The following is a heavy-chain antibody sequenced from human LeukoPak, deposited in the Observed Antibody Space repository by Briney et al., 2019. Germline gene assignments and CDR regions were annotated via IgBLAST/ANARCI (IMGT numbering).Heavy chain of an antibody. Sequence: GSLRLSCAASGFTFSTYSMNWVRQAPGEGLEWVSSISSSSYIYYADSLKGRFTISRDNAKNSLYLQMNSLRAEDTAVYYCARIQLNSYYYYMDVWGKGTTVTVSS. D-gene: IGHD2-2*01. V-gene: IGHV3-21*01. J-gene: IGHJ6*03. CDR2: ISSSSYI. CDR1: GFTFSTYS. CDR3: ARIQLNSYYYYMDV.